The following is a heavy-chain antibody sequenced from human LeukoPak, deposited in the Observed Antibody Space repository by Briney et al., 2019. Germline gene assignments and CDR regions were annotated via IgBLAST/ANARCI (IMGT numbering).Heavy chain of an antibody. D-gene: IGHD3-3*01. CDR2: IYYSGST. CDR1: GGSISSGDYY. J-gene: IGHJ5*02. CDR3: ARGFRRFYDFWSCQNWFDP. V-gene: IGHV4-30-4*08. Sequence: SETLSLACTVSGGSISSGDYYWSWIRQPPGKGLEWIGYIYYSGSTYYNPSLKSRFTISVDTSKNQFSLKLSSVTAADTAVYYCARGFRRFYDFWSCQNWFDPWGQGTLVTVSS.